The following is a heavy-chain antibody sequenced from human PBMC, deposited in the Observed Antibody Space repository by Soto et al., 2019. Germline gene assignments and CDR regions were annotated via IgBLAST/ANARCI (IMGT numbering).Heavy chain of an antibody. Sequence: QITLKESGPTLVKPTQTLTLTCTFSGFSLTSYGVGVGWVRQPPAKALEWLALIYWDDDKRYSPSLKTRLTITKDTSKNHVVLTMANMDPVDTATYYCAHRLTLNSDWNYGRFDYWGQGTLVTVSS. CDR3: AHRLTLNSDWNYGRFDY. CDR1: GFSLTSYGVG. D-gene: IGHD1-7*01. J-gene: IGHJ4*02. CDR2: IYWDDDK. V-gene: IGHV2-5*02.